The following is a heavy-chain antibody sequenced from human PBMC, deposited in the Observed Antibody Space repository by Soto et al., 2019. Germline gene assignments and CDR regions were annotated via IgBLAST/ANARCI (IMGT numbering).Heavy chain of an antibody. J-gene: IGHJ4*02. CDR1: GFTFSSYG. V-gene: IGHV3-30*03. CDR2: ISYDGSNK. D-gene: IGHD3-9*01. CDR3: AARLRYFDWPCDY. Sequence: QVQLVESGGGVVQPGRSLRLSCAASGFTFSSYGMHWVRQAPGKGLEWVAVISYDGSNKYYADSVKGRFTISRDNSKNTLYLQMNSLRAEDTAVYYCAARLRYFDWPCDYCRQGTLVTVSS.